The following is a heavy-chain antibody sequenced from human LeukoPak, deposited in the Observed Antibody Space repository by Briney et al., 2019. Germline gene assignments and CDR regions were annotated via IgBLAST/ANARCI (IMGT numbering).Heavy chain of an antibody. D-gene: IGHD6-6*01. Sequence: PSETLSLTCTVSGGSISSYYWSWIRQPPGKGLEWIGYIYDRGSTKYNPSLKSRVTISVDTSKNQFSLRLSSVTAADTAVYYCARHSGRDSSCPWGQGTLVTVSS. CDR3: ARHSGRDSSCP. V-gene: IGHV4-59*08. J-gene: IGHJ4*02. CDR2: IYDRGST. CDR1: GGSISSYY.